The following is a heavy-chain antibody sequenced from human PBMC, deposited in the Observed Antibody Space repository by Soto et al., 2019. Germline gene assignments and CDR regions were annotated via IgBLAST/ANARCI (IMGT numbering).Heavy chain of an antibody. Sequence: GESLKISCKASGYSFTTYWIGCVRQMPGKGLEWMGIIYPADSDTRYSPSFQGQVTISADKSISTAYLQWSSLKASDTAMYYCARPRAEYWYFDLWGRGTLVTVSS. CDR1: GYSFTTYW. CDR3: ARPRAEYWYFDL. J-gene: IGHJ2*01. V-gene: IGHV5-51*01. CDR2: IYPADSDT.